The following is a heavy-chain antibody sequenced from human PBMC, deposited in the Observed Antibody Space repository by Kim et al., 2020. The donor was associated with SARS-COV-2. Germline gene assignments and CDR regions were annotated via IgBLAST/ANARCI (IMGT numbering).Heavy chain of an antibody. D-gene: IGHD1-26*01. CDR1: DYSFIKYG. CDR3: ARDRESGSWTIEFYEKYYMDV. V-gene: IGHV1-18*01. J-gene: IGHJ6*03. Sequence: ASVKVSCKTSDYSFIKYGISWVRQAPGQGLQWLAWISPSSAGANYAPKYEDRLTVTTDPSTSTVYMDLRSLKSDDTAVYYCARDRESGSWTIEFYEKYYMDVWGNGTTVTVSS. CDR2: ISPSSAGA.